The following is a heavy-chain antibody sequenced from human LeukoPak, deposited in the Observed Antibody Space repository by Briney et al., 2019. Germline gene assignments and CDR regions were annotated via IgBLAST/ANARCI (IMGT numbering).Heavy chain of an antibody. CDR2: ISAYNGNT. V-gene: IGHV1-18*01. Sequence: ASVKVSCKASGYTFTSYGISWVRQAPGQGLEWMGWISAYNGNTNYAQKLQGRVTMTTDTSTSTAYMELSSLRSEDTAVYYCARGRAGYCSSTSCYFAPYYMDVWGKGTTVTISS. D-gene: IGHD2-2*01. CDR3: ARGRAGYCSSTSCYFAPYYMDV. J-gene: IGHJ6*03. CDR1: GYTFTSYG.